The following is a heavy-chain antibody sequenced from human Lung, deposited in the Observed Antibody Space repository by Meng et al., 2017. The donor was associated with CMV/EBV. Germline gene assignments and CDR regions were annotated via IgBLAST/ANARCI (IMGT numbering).Heavy chain of an antibody. CDR1: GGSIGSSNW. Sequence: VELEESGPGVVELSGTRSLPGAVYGGSIGSSNWWGWVPQPPGKGLEWIGEIYHSGSTNYNPSLKSRVTISVDKSKNQFSLNLSSVTAADTAVYYCARVGQWLPIDYWGQGTLVTVSS. CDR3: ARVGQWLPIDY. CDR2: IYHSGST. D-gene: IGHD6-19*01. V-gene: IGHV4-4*02. J-gene: IGHJ4*02.